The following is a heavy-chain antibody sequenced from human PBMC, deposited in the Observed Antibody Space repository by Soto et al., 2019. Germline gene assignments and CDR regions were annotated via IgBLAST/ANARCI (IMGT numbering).Heavy chain of an antibody. Sequence: SETMSVTCTVSGGFISSYYWSWIRQLPGKCLELVGYICYIVSISYNPSLKSRASISAHSSKKHFSLKLSSVTAADTAVYYCARARLWEQHFDSWGQGIVVTVSS. CDR3: ARARLWEQHFDS. CDR1: GGFISSYY. J-gene: IGHJ4*02. V-gene: IGHV4-59*06. CDR2: ICYIVSI. D-gene: IGHD1-26*01.